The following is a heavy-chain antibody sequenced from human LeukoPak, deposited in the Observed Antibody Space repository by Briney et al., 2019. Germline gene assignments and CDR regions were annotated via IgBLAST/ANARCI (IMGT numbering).Heavy chain of an antibody. CDR1: GFTFSGFS. D-gene: IGHD2-15*01. V-gene: IGHV3-7*01. Sequence: PGGSLRLPCAASGFTFSGFSMSWVRQSPTKGLEWVANMKEDGSQETYVDSVKGRFTISRDNAKNSLYLQMNNVRAEDTAVYYCARYSYKHDCWGQGTLVTVSS. J-gene: IGHJ4*02. CDR3: ARYSYKHDC. CDR2: MKEDGSQE.